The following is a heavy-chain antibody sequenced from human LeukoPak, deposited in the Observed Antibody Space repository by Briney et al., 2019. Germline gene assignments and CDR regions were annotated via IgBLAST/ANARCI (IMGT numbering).Heavy chain of an antibody. J-gene: IGHJ6*02. D-gene: IGHD2-15*01. CDR2: IYYRGST. CDR1: GGSISSSSHY. V-gene: IGHV4-39*01. Sequence: SETLSLTCTVSGGSISSSSHYWGWIRQPPGKGLEWIGNIYYRGSTYYNPSLKSRVTISVDTSKNQFSLKLSSVTAADTAVYYCARGSLLEYGMDVWGQGTTVTVSS. CDR3: ARGSLLEYGMDV.